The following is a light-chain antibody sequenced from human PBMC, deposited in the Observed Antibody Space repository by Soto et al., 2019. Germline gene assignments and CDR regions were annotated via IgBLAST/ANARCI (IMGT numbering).Light chain of an antibody. CDR3: QTWGTGIHVV. Sequence: QPVLTQSPSASASLGASVKLTCTLSTGHSSSAIAWHQQQPEKGPRYLMKINSDGSHSKGDGVPDRFTGSSSGAERHLTNTRLQSEDEADYYRQTWGTGIHVVFGGGTQVTVL. CDR1: TGHSSSA. J-gene: IGLJ2*01. V-gene: IGLV4-69*01. CDR2: INSDGSH.